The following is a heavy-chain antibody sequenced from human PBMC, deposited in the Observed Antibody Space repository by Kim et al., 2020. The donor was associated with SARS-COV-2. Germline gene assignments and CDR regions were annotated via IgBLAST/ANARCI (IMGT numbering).Heavy chain of an antibody. D-gene: IGHD2-15*01. CDR3: ARTRVVVAATPGGIDYYGMDV. CDR1: GGSFSGYY. Sequence: SETLSLTCAVYGGSFSGYYWSWIRQPPGKGLEWIGEINHSGSTNYNPSLKSRVTISVDTSKNQFSLKLSSVTAADTAVYYCARTRVVVAATPGGIDYYGMDVWGQGTTVTVSS. CDR2: INHSGST. V-gene: IGHV4-34*01. J-gene: IGHJ6*02.